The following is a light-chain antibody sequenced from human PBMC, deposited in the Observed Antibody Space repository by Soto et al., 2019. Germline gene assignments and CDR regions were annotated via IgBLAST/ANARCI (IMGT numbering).Light chain of an antibody. V-gene: IGKV4-1*01. CDR3: QQYYTSTYT. J-gene: IGKJ2*01. CDR2: WAS. CDR1: QSVLYSSNNKNY. Sequence: DIVMTQSPESLAVSLGERATINCKSSQSVLYSSNNKNYIAWFQQKPGQAPKLLIYWASTRESGVPDRFSGSESGTDFTLTISSLQAEDVGVYYCQQYYTSTYTFGQGTKLEIK.